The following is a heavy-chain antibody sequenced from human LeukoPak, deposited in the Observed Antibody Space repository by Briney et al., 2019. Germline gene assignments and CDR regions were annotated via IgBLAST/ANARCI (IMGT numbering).Heavy chain of an antibody. CDR2: IYYSGST. Sequence: SETLSLTCTVTGGSISRRSDYWGWIRQPPGKGLEWIGSIYYSGSTYYNPSFKSRVTISVDTSRNQFSLQLSYVTAADTAVFYCARNESVLGTTGLNDFFDDWGQGSLVTVSS. V-gene: IGHV4-39*01. CDR3: ARNESVLGTTGLNDFFDD. CDR1: GGSISRRSDY. J-gene: IGHJ4*02. D-gene: IGHD1-26*01.